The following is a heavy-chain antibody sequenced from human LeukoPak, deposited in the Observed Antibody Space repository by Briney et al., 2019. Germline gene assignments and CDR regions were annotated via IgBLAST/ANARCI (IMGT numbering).Heavy chain of an antibody. CDR3: AREGAAAGTCYYYYYMDV. D-gene: IGHD6-13*01. CDR1: GGSISSYY. CDR2: IYTSGST. Sequence: PSETLSLTCTVSGGSISSYYWSWIRQPAGKGLEWIGRIYTSGSTNYNPSLKSRVTMSVDTSKNQFSLKLSSVTAADTAVYYCAREGAAAGTCYYYYYMDVWGKGTTVTISS. V-gene: IGHV4-4*07. J-gene: IGHJ6*03.